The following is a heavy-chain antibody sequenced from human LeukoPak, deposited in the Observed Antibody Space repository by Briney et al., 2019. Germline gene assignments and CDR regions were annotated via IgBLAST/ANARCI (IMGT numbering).Heavy chain of an antibody. V-gene: IGHV4-59*01. CDR3: ASGIRSWFGELFFDY. CDR1: GGSISSYY. Sequence: SETLSLTCTASGGSISSYYWSWIRQPPGKGLEWIGYIYYSGSTNYNPSLKSRVTISVDTSKNQFSLKLNSVTAADAAVYYYASGIRSWFGELFFDYWGQGTLVTVSS. J-gene: IGHJ4*02. CDR2: IYYSGST. D-gene: IGHD3-10*01.